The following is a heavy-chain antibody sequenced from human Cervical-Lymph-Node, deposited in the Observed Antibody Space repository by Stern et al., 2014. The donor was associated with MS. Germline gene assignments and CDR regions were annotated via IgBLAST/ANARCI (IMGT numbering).Heavy chain of an antibody. CDR3: ARTHYVWGSAYGMDV. CDR1: GVSLSTSGMC. Sequence: QVTLKESGPALVKPTQTLTLTCTFSGVSLSTSGMCVSWIRQPPGEALEWLALIDWDDDKYYSTSLKTRLTISKDTSKNQVVLTMTNMDPVDTATYYCARTHYVWGSAYGMDVWGQGTTVTVSS. CDR2: IDWDDDK. V-gene: IGHV2-70*01. J-gene: IGHJ6*02. D-gene: IGHD3-16*01.